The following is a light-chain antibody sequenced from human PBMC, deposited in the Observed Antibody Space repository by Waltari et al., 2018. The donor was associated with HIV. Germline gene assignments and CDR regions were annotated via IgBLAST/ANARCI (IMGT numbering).Light chain of an antibody. CDR3: SSYTSFSTVL. V-gene: IGLV2-23*01. CDR2: EGK. Sequence: QSALTLPASVSRCPGQSLTNSCTGTRSDVGTYSLVSWYQHHPGKAPKLMIYEGKKRPSGVSNRVSGSKSGNTASRTISGLQAEDEADYYCSSYTSFSTVLFGGGTKLTVL. J-gene: IGLJ2*01. CDR1: RSDVGTYSL.